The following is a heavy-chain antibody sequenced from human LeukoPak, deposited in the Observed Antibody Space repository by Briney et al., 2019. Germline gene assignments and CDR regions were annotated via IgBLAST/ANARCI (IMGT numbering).Heavy chain of an antibody. CDR3: ARLYSSSLGRVFDY. J-gene: IGHJ4*02. CDR2: IYNSGST. CDR1: GGSISSYY. V-gene: IGHV4-59*01. D-gene: IGHD6-13*01. Sequence: PSETLSLTCTVSGGSISSYYWSWIRQPPGKGLEWIGYIYNSGSTNYHPSLKSRVTISVDTSKNQFSLKLSSVTAADTAVYYCARLYSSSLGRVFDYWGQGTLVTVSS.